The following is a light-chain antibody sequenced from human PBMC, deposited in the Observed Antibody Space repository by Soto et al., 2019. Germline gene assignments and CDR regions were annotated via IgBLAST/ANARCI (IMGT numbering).Light chain of an antibody. CDR2: DAS. Sequence: DIQMTQSPSTLSAAVGDSVTITCRASQNIRNLLAWYQQKPGKAPKPLIYDASTLKTGVPSRFSGSGSGSEFNFTITGLQPDDFATYFCKQYNTYATVGQGTRLEIK. CDR3: KQYNTYAT. J-gene: IGKJ5*01. CDR1: QNIRNL. V-gene: IGKV1-5*01.